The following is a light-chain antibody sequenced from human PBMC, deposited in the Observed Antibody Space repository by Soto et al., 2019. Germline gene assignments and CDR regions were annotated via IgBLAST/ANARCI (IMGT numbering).Light chain of an antibody. CDR1: QSVLSSSNSRNF. J-gene: IGKJ4*01. Sequence: DIVVTQSPDFLAVSLGERATIKCKSSQSVLSSSNSRNFVSWYQQKPGQPPKLLIYWASTRESGVPDRFSGSGSGTDFTLTISSLQAEDVAVYYCQQCFSNPKTFGGGTKVEIK. CDR3: QQCFSNPKT. CDR2: WAS. V-gene: IGKV4-1*01.